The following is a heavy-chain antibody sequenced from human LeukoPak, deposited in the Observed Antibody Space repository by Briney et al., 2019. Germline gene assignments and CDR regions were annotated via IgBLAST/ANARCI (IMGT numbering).Heavy chain of an antibody. V-gene: IGHV1-69*01. CDR1: GGTFTSYA. Sequence: ASVKVSCKTSGGTFTSYAITWVRQAPGQGLEWMGGIIPIFGTANYAQKFQGRVTITADESTSTAYMELSSLRSEDTAVYYCASLPDKYYDSSGYYDGWGQGTLVTVSS. J-gene: IGHJ4*02. CDR3: ASLPDKYYDSSGYYDG. CDR2: IIPIFGTA. D-gene: IGHD3-22*01.